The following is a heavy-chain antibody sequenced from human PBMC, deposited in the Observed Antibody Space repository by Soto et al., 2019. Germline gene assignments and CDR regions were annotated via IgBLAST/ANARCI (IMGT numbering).Heavy chain of an antibody. Sequence: GGSLRLSCAASGFTFSNAWMSWVRQAPGKGLEWVGRIKSKTDGGTTDYAAPVKGRFTISRDDSKNTLYLQMNSLKTEDTAVYYCTTARNGYSGYWWLDPWGQGTLVTVSS. CDR2: IKSKTDGGTT. J-gene: IGHJ5*02. D-gene: IGHD5-12*01. V-gene: IGHV3-15*01. CDR1: GFTFSNAW. CDR3: TTARNGYSGYWWLDP.